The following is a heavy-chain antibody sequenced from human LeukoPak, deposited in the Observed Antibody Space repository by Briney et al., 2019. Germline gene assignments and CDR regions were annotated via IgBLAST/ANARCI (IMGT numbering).Heavy chain of an antibody. V-gene: IGHV3-48*04. CDR3: ARGRRSSSIWYLDY. Sequence: PGGSLRLSCAASGFTFSSYGMHWVRQAPGKGLEWVSYISSSGTTIYYADSVKGRFTISRDNARNSLYLQMNTLRVEDTALYYCARGRRSSSIWYLDYWGQGTLVTVSS. CDR1: GFTFSSYG. CDR2: ISSSGTTI. J-gene: IGHJ4*02. D-gene: IGHD6-13*01.